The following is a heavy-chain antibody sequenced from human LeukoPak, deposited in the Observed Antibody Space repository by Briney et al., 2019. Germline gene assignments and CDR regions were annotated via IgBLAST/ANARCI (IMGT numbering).Heavy chain of an antibody. J-gene: IGHJ4*02. CDR1: GGSISSSSYY. V-gene: IGHV4-39*01. Sequence: SETLSLTCTVSGGSISSSSYYWGWIRQPPVKGLEWIGSIYYSGSTYYNPSLKSRVTISVDTSKNQFSLKLSSVTAADTAVYYCARHKRYDILTGYLFDYWGQGTLVTVSS. D-gene: IGHD3-9*01. CDR3: ARHKRYDILTGYLFDY. CDR2: IYYSGST.